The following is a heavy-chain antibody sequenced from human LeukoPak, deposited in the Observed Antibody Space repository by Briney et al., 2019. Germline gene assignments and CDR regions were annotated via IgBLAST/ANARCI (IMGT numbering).Heavy chain of an antibody. J-gene: IGHJ5*02. D-gene: IGHD5-24*01. CDR3: ARGARAGYNLDPLDL. Sequence: PSETLSLTCTVSGGSMSSYYWSWIRQPPGKGLEWIGYIYYSGSTKYNPSLKSRVTISVDTSKNQFSLKLSSVTAADTAVYYCARGARAGYNLDPLDLWGQGTLVTVSS. CDR1: GGSMSSYY. V-gene: IGHV4-59*08. CDR2: IYYSGST.